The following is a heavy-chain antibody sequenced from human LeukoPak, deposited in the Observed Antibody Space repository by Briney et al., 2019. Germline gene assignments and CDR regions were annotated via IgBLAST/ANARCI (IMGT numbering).Heavy chain of an antibody. J-gene: IGHJ4*02. V-gene: IGHV3-7*04. CDR2: IKPDGSDK. CDR3: ARDRIQLWSHDY. Sequence: PGGSLRLSCAASGSTFSGYWMSWVRQAPGKGLEWVANIKPDGSDKYYVDSVKGRFTISRENAKNSLYLHMNSLRAEDTAVYYCARDRIQLWSHDYWGQGTLVTVSS. CDR1: GSTFSGYW. D-gene: IGHD5-18*01.